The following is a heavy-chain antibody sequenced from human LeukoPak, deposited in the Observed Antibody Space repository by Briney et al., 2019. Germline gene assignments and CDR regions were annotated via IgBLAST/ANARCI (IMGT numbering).Heavy chain of an antibody. J-gene: IGHJ4*02. Sequence: GGSLRLSCATSGFSFSNAWMNWVRQAPGKGLEWVGRIRSNSDGGTIDYAASVKDRFTLSRDDSKNTLYLQLNSLQTADTAVYYCARDRYYDFWSGYDFDYWGQGTLVTVSS. CDR3: ARDRYYDFWSGYDFDY. CDR1: GFSFSNAW. V-gene: IGHV3-15*07. D-gene: IGHD3-3*01. CDR2: IRSNSDGGTI.